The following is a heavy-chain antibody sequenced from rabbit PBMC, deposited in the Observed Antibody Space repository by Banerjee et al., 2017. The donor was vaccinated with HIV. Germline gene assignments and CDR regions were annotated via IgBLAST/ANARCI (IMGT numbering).Heavy chain of an antibody. Sequence: QSLEESGGGLVKPGGSLTLTCKASGIDFSSYYWICWVRQAPGKGLELIACIHTNSRSTYYASWAKGRFTISKTSSTAVTLEMTSLTAADTATYFCARNGLWGPDTLVTVS. CDR2: IHTNSRST. CDR3: ARNGL. V-gene: IGHV1S40*01. J-gene: IGHJ4*01. CDR1: GIDFSSYYW.